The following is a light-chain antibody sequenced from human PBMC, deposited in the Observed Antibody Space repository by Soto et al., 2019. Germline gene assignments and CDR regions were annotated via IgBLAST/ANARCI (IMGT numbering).Light chain of an antibody. CDR3: CSYAGSSTYV. J-gene: IGLJ1*01. V-gene: IGLV2-23*01. CDR2: EGS. Sequence: QYALTQSASVSGSPGQSITISCTGTSSDVGSYNLVSWYQQHPGKAPKLMIYEGSKRPSGVSNRFSGSKSGNTASLTISGLQAEDEADYHCCSYAGSSTYVFGTGTKLTVL. CDR1: SSDVGSYNL.